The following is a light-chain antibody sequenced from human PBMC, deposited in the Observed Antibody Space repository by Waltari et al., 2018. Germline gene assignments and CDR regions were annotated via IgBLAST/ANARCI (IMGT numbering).Light chain of an antibody. CDR2: DFR. V-gene: IGLV2-14*01. CDR3: NSYTTGSSLTVI. J-gene: IGLJ2*01. CDR1: SSDIGSYNF. Sequence: QSALTQPASVSGSPGQSITISCAGTSSDIGSYNFVSWYQQHPGKSPKLIIYDFRNRPSGVSDRFSGSKSGNTASLTISGLQADDEATYYCNSYTTGSSLTVIFGGGTKLTVL.